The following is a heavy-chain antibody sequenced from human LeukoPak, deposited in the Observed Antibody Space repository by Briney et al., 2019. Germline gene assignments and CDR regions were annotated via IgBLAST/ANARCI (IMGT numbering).Heavy chain of an antibody. CDR2: IFGNGDTT. CDR3: AKRNTMVRGGPCFDY. D-gene: IGHD3-10*01. CDR1: GFTFSSYA. V-gene: IGHV3-23*01. J-gene: IGHJ4*02. Sequence: GGSLRLSCAASGFTFSSYAMNWVRQAPGKGLEWVSIIFGNGDTTYYADSVKGRFTVSRDNSKDTLYPQMNDLRPDDTAIYYCAKRNTMVRGGPCFDYWGQGLLVTVSS.